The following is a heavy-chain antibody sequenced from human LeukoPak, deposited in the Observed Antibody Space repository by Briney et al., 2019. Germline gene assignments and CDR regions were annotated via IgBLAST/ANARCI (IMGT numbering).Heavy chain of an antibody. CDR2: ISNNGDST. CDR3: ARESASSAWLFGY. CDR1: GLTFSSYS. Sequence: GGSLRLSCAASGLTFSSYSMHWVRQAPGKGLEYVSGISNNGDSTYHANSVKGRFIIPRDNSKNTLYLQMGSLRVEDMAVYYCARESASSAWLFGYWGQGTLVTVSS. J-gene: IGHJ4*02. D-gene: IGHD6-19*01. V-gene: IGHV3-64*01.